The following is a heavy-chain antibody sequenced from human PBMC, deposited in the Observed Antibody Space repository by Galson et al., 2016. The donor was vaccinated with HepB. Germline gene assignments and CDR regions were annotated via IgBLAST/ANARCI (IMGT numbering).Heavy chain of an antibody. CDR1: GFTFDDYG. D-gene: IGHD6-13*01. V-gene: IGHV3-9*01. CDR3: ARDRSSWRLYYYYGMDV. J-gene: IGHJ6*02. CDR2: ISWNSVGV. Sequence: SLRLSCAASGFTFDDYGMDWVRQAPGKGLEWVAGISWNSVGVGYADSVKGRFTISRDNAKNSLYLQMNSLRAEDTAVYYCARDRSSWRLYYYYGMDVWGQGTTVTVSS.